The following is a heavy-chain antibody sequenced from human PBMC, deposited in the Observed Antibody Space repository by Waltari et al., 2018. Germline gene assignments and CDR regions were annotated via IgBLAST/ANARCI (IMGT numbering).Heavy chain of an antibody. V-gene: IGHV4-59*01. CDR1: GGSISSYY. D-gene: IGHD3-10*01. J-gene: IGHJ6*02. Sequence: QVQLQESGPGLVKPSETLSLTCTVSGGSISSYYWSWIRQPPGKGLEWIGYIYYSGSTNYNPSLKSRVTISVDTSKNQFSLKLSSVTAADTAVYYCARGATMVRGVIPRFYYYGMDVWGQGTTVTVSS. CDR2: IYYSGST. CDR3: ARGATMVRGVIPRFYYYGMDV.